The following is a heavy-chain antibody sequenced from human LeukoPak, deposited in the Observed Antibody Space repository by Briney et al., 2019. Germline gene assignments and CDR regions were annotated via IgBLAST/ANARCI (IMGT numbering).Heavy chain of an antibody. CDR1: GYRFSSYW. CDR3: ARHRSETYWAGRIEPFDI. V-gene: IGHV5-51*01. CDR2: IFPDESET. J-gene: IGHJ3*02. D-gene: IGHD2-8*02. Sequence: GQSLKISCKASGYRFSSYWIAWVRQMPGEGLEWMGRIFPDESETTYSPSFQGQVTITADKSTNTAYLQWRSLKASDTAIYYCARHRSETYWAGRIEPFDIWGHGTMVTVSS.